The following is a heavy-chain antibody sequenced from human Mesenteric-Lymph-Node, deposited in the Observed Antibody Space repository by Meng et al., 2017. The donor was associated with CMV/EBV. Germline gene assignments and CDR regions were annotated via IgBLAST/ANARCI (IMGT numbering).Heavy chain of an antibody. Sequence: GESLKISCAASGYTFSNYGIHWVRHSPGKGLEWVSFIRYDGSYESYADSVKGRFTISRDNAKNSLYLQMNSLRAEDTAVYYCARESGFRRVVRRDWFDPWGQGTLVTVSS. J-gene: IGHJ5*02. V-gene: IGHV3-30*02. CDR1: GYTFSNYG. CDR2: IRYDGSYE. CDR3: ARESGFRRVVRRDWFDP. D-gene: IGHD3-3*01.